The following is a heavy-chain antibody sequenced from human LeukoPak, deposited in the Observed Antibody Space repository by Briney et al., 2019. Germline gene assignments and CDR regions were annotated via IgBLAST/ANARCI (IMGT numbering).Heavy chain of an antibody. J-gene: IGHJ6*02. CDR2: SGSDK. CDR1: GFTFSNHG. CDR3: AKTSGSTRQDYYYGMDV. D-gene: IGHD1-26*01. V-gene: IGHV3-30*02. Sequence: PGGSLRLSCATSGFTFSNHGLHWVRQDPGKGLGWISFSGSDKYYVDSVRGRFTISRDSSKNTLYLQMNGLRAEDTAVYYCAKTSGSTRQDYYYGMDVWGQGTTVTVSS.